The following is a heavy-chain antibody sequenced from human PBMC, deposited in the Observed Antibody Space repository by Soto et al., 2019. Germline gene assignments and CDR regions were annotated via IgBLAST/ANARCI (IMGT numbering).Heavy chain of an antibody. CDR3: ARVFESYGMDV. CDR1: GFTFRSYG. V-gene: IGHV3-33*01. J-gene: IGHJ6*02. Sequence: GGSLRLSCEASGFTFRSYGMHWVRQAPGKGLEWVANIWDDGSYKHHADSVKGRFTISRDDSKNTLYLHMSSLRGEDTAVYFCARVFESYGMDVWGQGTTVTVSS. CDR2: IWDDGSYK.